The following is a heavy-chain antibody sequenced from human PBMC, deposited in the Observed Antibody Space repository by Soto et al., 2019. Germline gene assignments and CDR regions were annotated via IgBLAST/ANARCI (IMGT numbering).Heavy chain of an antibody. CDR1: GYTFTSYG. J-gene: IGHJ4*02. Sequence: QVQLVQSGAEVKKPGASVKVSCKASGYTFTSYGIRWVRQAPGQGLEWIGWISAYNGNTNYAQKLQGRVTMTTDTSTSTAYMELRSLRSDDTAVYYLARDQPKYSYDSRGYFEYWGQGTLVTVS. CDR2: ISAYNGNT. V-gene: IGHV1-18*01. CDR3: ARDQPKYSYDSRGYFEY. D-gene: IGHD3-22*01.